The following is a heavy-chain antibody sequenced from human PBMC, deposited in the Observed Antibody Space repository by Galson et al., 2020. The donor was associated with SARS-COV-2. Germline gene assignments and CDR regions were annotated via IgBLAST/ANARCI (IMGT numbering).Heavy chain of an antibody. CDR2: ISYDGSNK. Sequence: GGSLRLSCAASGFTFSSYGMHWVRQAPGKGLEWVAVISYDGSNKYYADSVKGRFTISRDNSKNTLYLQMNSLRAEDTAVYYCAKVGWGYGSGSYYDYWGQGTLVTVSS. J-gene: IGHJ4*02. CDR1: GFTFSSYG. V-gene: IGHV3-30*18. D-gene: IGHD3-10*01. CDR3: AKVGWGYGSGSYYDY.